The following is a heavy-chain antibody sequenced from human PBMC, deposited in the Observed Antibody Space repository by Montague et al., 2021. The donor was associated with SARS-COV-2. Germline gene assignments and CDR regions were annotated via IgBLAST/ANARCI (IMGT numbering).Heavy chain of an antibody. Sequence: SESLSLTCTVSGGSIGSGAYFGAWIRQPPGKGLGWIGSVYYTGNTYYNPSLKSRVTISVDSSKNQFSLTVSSVTAADTAVYYCARRTPAGGVFDYWGQGTLVTVSS. V-gene: IGHV4-39*01. CDR3: ARRTPAGGVFDY. CDR1: GGSIGSGAYF. J-gene: IGHJ4*02. CDR2: VYYTGNT. D-gene: IGHD4-23*01.